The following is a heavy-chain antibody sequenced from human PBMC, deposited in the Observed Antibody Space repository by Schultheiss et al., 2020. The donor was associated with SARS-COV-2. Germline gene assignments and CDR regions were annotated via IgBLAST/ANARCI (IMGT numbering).Heavy chain of an antibody. Sequence: SVKVSCKASGGTFSSYAISWVRQAPGQGLEWMGGIIPIFGTANYAQKFQGRVTITADESTSTAYMELSSLRSEDTAVYYCARGPYYYYGMDVWGQGTTVTVSS. J-gene: IGHJ6*02. CDR1: GGTFSSYA. CDR3: ARGPYYYYGMDV. V-gene: IGHV1-69*13. CDR2: IIPIFGTA.